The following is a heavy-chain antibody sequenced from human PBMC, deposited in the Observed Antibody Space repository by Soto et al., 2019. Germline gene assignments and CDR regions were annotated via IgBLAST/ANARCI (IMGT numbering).Heavy chain of an antibody. V-gene: IGHV4-59*01. Sequence: QVQLQESGPGLVKPSETLSLTCTVSGGSISSYYWIWIRQPPGKGLEYIGYIYYSGSTNYNPSLKSRVTISVDTSKNQFSLKLSSVTAADTAVYCCARELGSAAFDIWGQGTMVTVSS. CDR1: GGSISSYY. D-gene: IGHD1-26*01. CDR2: IYYSGST. J-gene: IGHJ3*02. CDR3: ARELGSAAFDI.